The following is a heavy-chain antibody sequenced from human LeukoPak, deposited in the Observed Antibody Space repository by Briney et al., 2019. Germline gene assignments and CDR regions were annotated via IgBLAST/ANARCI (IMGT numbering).Heavy chain of an antibody. CDR1: GGSISSYY. Sequence: SETLSLTCTVSGGSISSYYWSWIRQPPGKGLEWLGYIYYSGSTNYNPPLKSRVTISVGPFKNQFSLKLSSVTAADTAVYYCAREVGYCSSTSCYTPYYYYMDVWGKGTTVTVSS. D-gene: IGHD2-2*02. CDR3: AREVGYCSSTSCYTPYYYYMDV. J-gene: IGHJ6*03. V-gene: IGHV4-59*01. CDR2: IYYSGST.